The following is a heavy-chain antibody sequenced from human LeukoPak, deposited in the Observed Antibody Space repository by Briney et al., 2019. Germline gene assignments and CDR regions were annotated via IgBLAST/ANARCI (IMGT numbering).Heavy chain of an antibody. CDR1: GFTFASLG. J-gene: IGHJ4*02. CDR3: AKDLLMGYYFDY. CDR2: VEHDGTTK. V-gene: IGHV3-30*02. Sequence: GGSLRLSCTTSGFTFASLGMHWVRQAPGKGLEWVAFVEHDGTTKYYADSVKGRFTISRDNSKNTLYLQMNSLRAEDTAVYYCAKDLLMGYYFDYWGQGTLVTVSS. D-gene: IGHD3-10*01.